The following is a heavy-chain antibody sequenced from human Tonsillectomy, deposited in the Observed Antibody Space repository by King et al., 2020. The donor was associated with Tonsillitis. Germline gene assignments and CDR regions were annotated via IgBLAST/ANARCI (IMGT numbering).Heavy chain of an antibody. CDR2: INSDGSST. CDR1: GFTFSSYW. D-gene: IGHD1-26*01. CDR3: ARVGGSSGAFDI. Sequence: VQLVESGGGLVQPGGSLRLSCAASGFTFSSYWMHWVRQAPGKGLVWVSRINSDGSSTSYADSVKGRFTISRDNAKKTLYLQMNSLRAEDTAVYYCARVGGSSGAFDIWGQGTMVTVSS. V-gene: IGHV3-74*01. J-gene: IGHJ3*02.